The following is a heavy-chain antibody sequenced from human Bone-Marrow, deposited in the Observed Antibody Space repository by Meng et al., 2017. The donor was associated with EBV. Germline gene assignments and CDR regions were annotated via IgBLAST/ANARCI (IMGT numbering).Heavy chain of an antibody. Sequence: QVRRQEPGPGLGKPSETLPLPCTVSGGSISSVSYYWGWIRQPPGKGLEWIGSIHYSGSTQYNPSLKSRVTISLDTSKNQLSLRLNSVTAADTAVYYCARDQGGSISSHLCFDPWGQGTLVTVSS. CDR1: GGSISSVSYY. D-gene: IGHD6-13*01. CDR3: ARDQGGSISSHLCFDP. CDR2: IHYSGST. V-gene: IGHV4-39*07. J-gene: IGHJ5*02.